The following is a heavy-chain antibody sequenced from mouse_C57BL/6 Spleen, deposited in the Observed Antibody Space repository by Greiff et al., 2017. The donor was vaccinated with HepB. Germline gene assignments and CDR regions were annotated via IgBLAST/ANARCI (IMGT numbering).Heavy chain of an antibody. Sequence: EVKVEESGGGLVQPGGSMKLSCAASGFTFSDAWMDWVRQSPEKGLEWVAEIRNKANNHATYYAESVKGRFTISRDDSKSSVYLQMNSLRAEDTGIYYCTRGLLRGYFDYWGQGTTLTVSS. CDR2: IRNKANNHAT. CDR3: TRGLLRGYFDY. V-gene: IGHV6-6*01. J-gene: IGHJ2*01. CDR1: GFTFSDAW. D-gene: IGHD2-3*01.